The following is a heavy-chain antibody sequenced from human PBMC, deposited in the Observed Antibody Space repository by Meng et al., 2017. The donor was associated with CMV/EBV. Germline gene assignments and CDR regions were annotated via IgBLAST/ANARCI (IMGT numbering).Heavy chain of an antibody. J-gene: IGHJ4*02. D-gene: IGHD3-3*01. Sequence: PVPLLSAAKHTTYSEAYSRQAFAQPFNSFYSHYVRQSPAQRVVVMGLIKRRGCSTSYAQKFNGKVTMTRDTATSTVYMELSSLRSQDTAVYYCARESSYDFSHDYWGQGTLVTVSS. CDR2: IKRRGCST. CDR1: AQPFNSFY. CDR3: ARESSYDFSHDY. V-gene: IGHV1-46*02.